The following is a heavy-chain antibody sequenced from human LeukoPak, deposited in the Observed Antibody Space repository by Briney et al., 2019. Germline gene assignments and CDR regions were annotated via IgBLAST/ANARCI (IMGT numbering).Heavy chain of an antibody. CDR1: GGSLSGYY. J-gene: IGHJ5*02. CDR2: INHSGST. CDR3: ARAGVGLLRYFDWLPPFDP. V-gene: IGHV4-34*01. D-gene: IGHD3-9*01. Sequence: PSETLSLTCAVYGGSLSGYYWSWIRQPPGKGLGWIGEINHSGSTNYNPSLKSQVTISVDTSKNQFSLKLSSVTAADTAVYYCARAGVGLLRYFDWLPPFDPWGQGTLVTVSS.